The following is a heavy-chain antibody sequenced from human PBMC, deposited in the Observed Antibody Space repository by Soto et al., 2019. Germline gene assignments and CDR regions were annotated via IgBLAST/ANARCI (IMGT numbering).Heavy chain of an antibody. CDR3: ARETWGGDSSGYYRLNWFDP. CDR2: IYYSGST. J-gene: IGHJ5*02. V-gene: IGHV4-31*03. D-gene: IGHD3-22*01. CDR1: DRSISSGGYY. Sequence: PSETLSLTCTVSDRSISSGGYYWSWIRPHPGKGLEWIGYIYYSGSTYYNPSLKNRVTISVDTSKNQFSLKLSSVTAADTAVYYCARETWGGDSSGYYRLNWFDPWGQGTLVTVSS.